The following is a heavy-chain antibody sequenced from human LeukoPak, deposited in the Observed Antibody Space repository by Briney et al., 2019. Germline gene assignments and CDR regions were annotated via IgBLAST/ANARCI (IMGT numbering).Heavy chain of an antibody. V-gene: IGHV4-34*01. Sequence: PSETLSLTCAVYGGSFSGYYWSWIRQPPGKGLEWIGEINHSGSTNYNPSLKSRVTISVDTSKNQFSLKLSSVTAADTAVYYCARAGSYTSEIDYWGQGTLVTVSS. CDR2: INHSGST. J-gene: IGHJ4*02. D-gene: IGHD3-10*01. CDR1: GGSFSGYY. CDR3: ARAGSYTSEIDY.